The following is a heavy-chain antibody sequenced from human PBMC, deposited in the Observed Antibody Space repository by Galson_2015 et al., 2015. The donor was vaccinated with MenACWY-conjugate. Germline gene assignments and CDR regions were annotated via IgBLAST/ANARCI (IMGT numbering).Heavy chain of an antibody. J-gene: IGHJ5*02. CDR3: ARGLYGSGGPGGP. V-gene: IGHV3-23*01. CDR1: GFTFSSYS. CDR2: ISSNVMST. D-gene: IGHD3-10*01. Sequence: SLRLSCAASGFTFSSYSMTWVRQAPGKGLEWVSSISSNVMSTYYADSVKGRFTISRDNSKNTVFLQMNSLRAEDTGVYYCARGLYGSGGPGGPWGQGTLVTVSS.